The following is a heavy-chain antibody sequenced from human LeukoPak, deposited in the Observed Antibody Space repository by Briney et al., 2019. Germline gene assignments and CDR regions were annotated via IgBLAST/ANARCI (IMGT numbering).Heavy chain of an antibody. J-gene: IGHJ4*02. CDR2: VGISGDT. CDR3: VRGGIQVSGIDEIDY. Sequence: GGSLRLSCAASGFTFRSYDMHWVRQVTGKGLGWVSAVGISGDTYYAGSVKGRFTISRENAKNSLYLQMNSLTAGDTAVYYCVRGGIQVSGIDEIDYWGQGTLVTVSS. CDR1: GFTFRSYD. D-gene: IGHD6-19*01. V-gene: IGHV3-13*01.